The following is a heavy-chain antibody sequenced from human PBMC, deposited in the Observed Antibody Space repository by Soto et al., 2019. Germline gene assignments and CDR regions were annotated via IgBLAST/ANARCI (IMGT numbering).Heavy chain of an antibody. Sequence: GGSLRLSCAASGFTFSSYGMHWVRQAPGKGLEWVAVISYDGSNKYYADSVKGRFTISRDNSKNTLYLQMNSLRAEDTAVYYCAKDRKGGSYYYYGMDVWGQGNTVTV. D-gene: IGHD1-26*01. V-gene: IGHV3-30*18. CDR3: AKDRKGGSYYYYGMDV. J-gene: IGHJ6*02. CDR1: GFTFSSYG. CDR2: ISYDGSNK.